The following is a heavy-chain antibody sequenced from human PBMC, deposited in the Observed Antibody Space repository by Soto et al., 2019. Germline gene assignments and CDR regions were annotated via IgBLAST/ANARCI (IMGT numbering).Heavy chain of an antibody. CDR2: IYYSGST. CDR3: ARLRPAGDVDT. D-gene: IGHD1-26*01. V-gene: IGHV4-39*01. Sequence: QLQLQESGPGLVKPSETLSLTCTVSGGSISSSSYYWGWIRQPPGKGLEWIGSIYYSGSTYYNPAHMSRVTISVDTSKTLFSLKLSSVTAADTAVYTCARLRPAGDVDTCGQGTLVTLSS. CDR1: GGSISSSSYY. J-gene: IGHJ5*02.